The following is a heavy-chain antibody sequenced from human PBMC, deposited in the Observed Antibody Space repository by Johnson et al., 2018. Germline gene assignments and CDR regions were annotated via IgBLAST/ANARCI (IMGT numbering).Heavy chain of an antibody. Sequence: QVQLVESGAEVKKPGSSVKVSCKASGGTFSSSAISWVRQAPGPGLEWMGGLIPLFGRASYAQKFQGRVTVTADESTSTAYMELSSLRSEDTGVYYCARAPELAVAALSYYYYGMDVWGQGTTVTVSS. CDR1: GGTFSSSA. V-gene: IGHV1-69*01. D-gene: IGHD6-19*01. J-gene: IGHJ6*02. CDR2: LIPLFGRA. CDR3: ARAPELAVAALSYYYYGMDV.